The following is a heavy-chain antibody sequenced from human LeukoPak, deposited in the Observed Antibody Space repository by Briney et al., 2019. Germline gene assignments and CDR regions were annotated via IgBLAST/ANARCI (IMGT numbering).Heavy chain of an antibody. CDR3: ARDGPMVRGVINYYYMDV. CDR1: GFTFSSYS. J-gene: IGHJ6*03. CDR2: ISSSSSYI. D-gene: IGHD3-10*01. Sequence: GGSLRLSCAASGFTFSSYSMNWARQAPGKGLEWVSSISSSSSYIYYADSVKGRFTISRDNAKNSLYLQMNSLRAEDTAVYYCARDGPMVRGVINYYYMDVWGKGTTVTVSS. V-gene: IGHV3-21*01.